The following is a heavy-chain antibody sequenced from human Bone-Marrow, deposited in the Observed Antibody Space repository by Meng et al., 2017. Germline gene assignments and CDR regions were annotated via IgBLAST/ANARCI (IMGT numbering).Heavy chain of an antibody. D-gene: IGHD2-8*01. CDR2: ISGSGGST. CDR1: GFTFSSYA. Sequence: GESLTISCAASGFTFSSYAMSWVRQTPGKGLEWVSAISGSGGSTYYADSVKGRFTISRENSKNTLYLQMNSLRAEDTAVYYCAKAPIGLMVYAINWFDPWGQGTLVTVSS. CDR3: AKAPIGLMVYAINWFDP. V-gene: IGHV3-23*01. J-gene: IGHJ5*02.